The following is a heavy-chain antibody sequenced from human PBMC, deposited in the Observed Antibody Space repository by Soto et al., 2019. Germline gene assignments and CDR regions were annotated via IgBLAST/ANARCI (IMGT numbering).Heavy chain of an antibody. V-gene: IGHV4-39*01. Sequence: SETLSLTCTVSGGSISSSSYYWGWIRQPPGKGLEWIGSIYYSGGTYYNPSLKSRVTISVDTSKNQFSLKLSSVTAADTAVYYCARFEYSSSSGGFYYYYYYMDVWGKGTTVTVSS. CDR2: IYYSGGT. CDR3: ARFEYSSSSGGFYYYYYYMDV. D-gene: IGHD6-6*01. J-gene: IGHJ6*03. CDR1: GGSISSSSYY.